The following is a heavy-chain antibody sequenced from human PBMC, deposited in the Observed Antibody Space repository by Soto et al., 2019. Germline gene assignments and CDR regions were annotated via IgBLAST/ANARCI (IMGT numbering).Heavy chain of an antibody. CDR1: GFTVSSNY. V-gene: IGHV3-53*01. Sequence: LRLSCAASGFTVSSNYLSWVRQAPGKGLEWVSVIFSADNTHYADSVKGRFTISRDNSKNTVFLQMNSLRAEDTAVYYCAITGAGYYIVWGQGTPVTVSS. CDR2: IFSADNT. CDR3: AITGAGYYIV. D-gene: IGHD3-3*01. J-gene: IGHJ4*02.